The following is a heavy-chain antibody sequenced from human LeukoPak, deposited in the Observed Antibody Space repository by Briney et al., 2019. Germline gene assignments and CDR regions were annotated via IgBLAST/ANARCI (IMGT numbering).Heavy chain of an antibody. CDR1: GFTFSSYE. Sequence: GGXLRLSCAASGFTFSSYEMNWVRQAPGKGLEGVSCISSSGSTIYYADSVKGRFTISRDNAKNSLYLQMNSLRAEDTAVYYCARDPSEMATITNYFDYWGQGTLVTVSS. J-gene: IGHJ4*02. D-gene: IGHD5-24*01. V-gene: IGHV3-48*03. CDR2: ISSSGSTI. CDR3: ARDPSEMATITNYFDY.